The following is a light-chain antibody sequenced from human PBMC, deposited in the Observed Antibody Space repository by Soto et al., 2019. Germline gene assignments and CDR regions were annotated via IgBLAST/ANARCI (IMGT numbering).Light chain of an antibody. CDR2: QDN. CDR3: QAWDTGTAV. Sequence: SYELTQPPSVSVSPGQTASITCSGDKLGEKYACWYQQRQGQSPVLVIYQDNKRPSGNPGRFSGSNSGNTATLTISGTQAMEEADYYCQAWDTGTAVFGGGTKLTVL. J-gene: IGLJ2*01. V-gene: IGLV3-1*01. CDR1: KLGEKY.